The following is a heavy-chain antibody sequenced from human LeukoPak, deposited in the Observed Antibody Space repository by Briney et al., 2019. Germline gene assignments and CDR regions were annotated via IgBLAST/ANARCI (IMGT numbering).Heavy chain of an antibody. CDR1: GGSISSGSYY. Sequence: TSETLSLTCTVSGGSISSGSYYWGWIRQPPGKGLEWIGSIYYSGSMYYNPSLKSRVTISVDTSKNQFSLRLSSVTAADTAVYYCARLPTVTFFDYWGQGTLVTVSS. CDR2: IYYSGSM. J-gene: IGHJ4*02. V-gene: IGHV4-39*01. CDR3: ARLPTVTFFDY. D-gene: IGHD4-17*01.